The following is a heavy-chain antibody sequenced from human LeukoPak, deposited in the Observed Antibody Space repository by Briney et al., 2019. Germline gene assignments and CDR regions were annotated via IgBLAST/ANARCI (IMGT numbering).Heavy chain of an antibody. CDR3: ARGDSGYYSYYYMDV. CDR1: VYTFTGYY. CDR2: INPNSGGT. V-gene: IGHV1-2*02. J-gene: IGHJ6*03. D-gene: IGHD1-26*01. Sequence: ASVKVSCKASVYTFTGYYMHWVRQAPGQGLEWMGWINPNSGGTNYAQKFQGRVTMTRDTSISTAYMELSRLRSDDTAVYYCARGDSGYYSYYYMDVWGKGTTVTVSS.